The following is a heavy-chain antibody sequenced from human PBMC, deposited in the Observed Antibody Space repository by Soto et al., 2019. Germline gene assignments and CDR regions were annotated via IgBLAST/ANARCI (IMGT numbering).Heavy chain of an antibody. CDR2: ISAYNGNT. V-gene: IGHV1-18*01. CDR3: ARVVVVVVAPTLNYFDY. CDR1: GYTFTSYG. J-gene: IGHJ4*02. D-gene: IGHD2-15*01. Sequence: AASVKVSCKASGYTFTSYGISWVRQAPGQGLEWMGWISAYNGNTNYAQKLQGRVTMTTDTSTSTAYMELRSLRSDDTAVYYCARVVVVVVAPTLNYFDYWGQGTLVTVSS.